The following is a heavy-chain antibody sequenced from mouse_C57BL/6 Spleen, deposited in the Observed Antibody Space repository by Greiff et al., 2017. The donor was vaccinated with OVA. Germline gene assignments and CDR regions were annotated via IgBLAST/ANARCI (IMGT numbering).Heavy chain of an antibody. J-gene: IGHJ2*01. CDR2: IDPSDSYT. D-gene: IGHD1-1*01. CDR3: ASYYYGSTYFDY. CDR1: GYTFTSYW. V-gene: IGHV1-50*01. Sequence: QVQLQQPGAELVKPGASVKLSCKASGYTFTSYWMEWVKQRPGQGLEWIGEIDPSDSYTNYNQKFKGKATLTVDTSSSTAYMQLSSLTSEDSAVYYCASYYYGSTYFDYWGQGTTLTVSS.